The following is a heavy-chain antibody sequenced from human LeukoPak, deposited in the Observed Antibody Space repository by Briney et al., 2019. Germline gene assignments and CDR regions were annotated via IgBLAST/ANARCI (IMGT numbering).Heavy chain of an antibody. D-gene: IGHD6-19*01. J-gene: IGHJ4*02. CDR1: GGSISSSRYY. Sequence: PSETLSLTCTVSGGSISSSRYYWGWIRQPPGKGLEWIGSIYYSGSTNYNPSLKSRVTISVDKSKNQFSLKLSSVTAADTAVYYCARDFEGSSGLFDYWGQGTLVTVSS. CDR2: IYYSGST. V-gene: IGHV4-39*07. CDR3: ARDFEGSSGLFDY.